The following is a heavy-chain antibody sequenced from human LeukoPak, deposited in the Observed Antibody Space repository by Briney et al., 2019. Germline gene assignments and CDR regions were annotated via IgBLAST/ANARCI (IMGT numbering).Heavy chain of an antibody. CDR3: ARAAYYPSTPYNYYYMDV. CDR2: IIPIFGTA. CDR1: GGTFSSYA. D-gene: IGHD3-10*01. V-gene: IGHV1-69*06. Sequence: SVKVSCKASGGTFSSYAISWVRQAPGQGLEWMGGIIPIFGTANYAQKFQGRVTITADKSTSTAYMELSSLRSEDTAVYYCARAAYYPSTPYNYYYMDVWGKGTTVTVSS. J-gene: IGHJ6*03.